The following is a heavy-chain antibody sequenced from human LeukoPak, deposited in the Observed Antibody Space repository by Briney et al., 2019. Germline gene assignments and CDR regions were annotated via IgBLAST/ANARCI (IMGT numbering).Heavy chain of an antibody. D-gene: IGHD3-10*01. Sequence: GGPLRLSCVASGFTFDDYGIGWVRQAPGKGLEWVSGINWNGGSTDYADSVKGRFTISRDNAKNSVSLRVEDTALYHCVLTSGSGSYRGYLNYWGQGTLVTVSS. CDR1: GFTFDDYG. V-gene: IGHV3-20*01. CDR3: VLTSGSGSYRGYLNY. CDR2: INWNGGST. J-gene: IGHJ4*02.